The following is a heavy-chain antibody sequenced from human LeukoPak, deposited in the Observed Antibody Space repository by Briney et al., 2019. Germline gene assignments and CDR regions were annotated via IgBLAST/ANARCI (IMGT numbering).Heavy chain of an antibody. V-gene: IGHV1-69*04. CDR3: AREMATHYFDY. D-gene: IGHD5-24*01. Sequence: SVKVSCKASGGTFSSYAISWVRQAPGQGLEWMGRIIPILGIANYAQKFQGRVTITADKSTSTAYMELSSLRSEDTAVYYRAREMATHYFDYWGQGTLVTVSS. CDR1: GGTFSSYA. J-gene: IGHJ4*02. CDR2: IIPILGIA.